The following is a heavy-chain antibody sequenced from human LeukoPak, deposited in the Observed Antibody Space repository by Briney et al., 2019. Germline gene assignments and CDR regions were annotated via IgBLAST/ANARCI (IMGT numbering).Heavy chain of an antibody. D-gene: IGHD2-2*01. V-gene: IGHV4-34*01. CDR1: GGSFSGYY. CDR3: ARIVVAPAASYYYYGMDV. Sequence: SETLSLTCAVYGGSFSGYYWSWIRQPPGKGLEWIGEINHSGSTNYNPSLKSRVTISVDTSKNQFSLKLSSVTAADTAVYYCARIVVAPAASYYYYGMDVWGQGTTVTVSS. J-gene: IGHJ6*02. CDR2: INHSGST.